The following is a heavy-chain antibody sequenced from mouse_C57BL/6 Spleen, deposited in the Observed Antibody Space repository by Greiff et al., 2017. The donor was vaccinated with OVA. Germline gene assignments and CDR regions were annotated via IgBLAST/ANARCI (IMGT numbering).Heavy chain of an antibody. CDR3: ARDGGYDGGYYAMDY. Sequence: DVKLLESGPGLVKPSQSLSLTCSVTGYSITSGYYWNWIRQFPGNKLEWMGYISYDGSNNYNPSLKNRISITRDTSKNQFFLKLNSVTTEDTATYYCARDGGYDGGYYAMDYWGQGTSVTVSS. CDR1: GYSITSGYY. D-gene: IGHD2-2*01. V-gene: IGHV3-6*01. J-gene: IGHJ4*01. CDR2: ISYDGSN.